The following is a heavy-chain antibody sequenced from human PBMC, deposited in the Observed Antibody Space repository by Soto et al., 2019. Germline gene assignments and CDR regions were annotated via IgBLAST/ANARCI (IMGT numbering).Heavy chain of an antibody. V-gene: IGHV1-3*01. Sequence: ASVKVSCTASGCALTIYAMHWVRQAPGQRLEWMGWINDGNGNTNYSKKFQGRVTITRDTSLRTAYIELSSLRSEDSAVYYCARAEWIQLWSFDYWGQGTLVTVSS. CDR2: INDGNGNT. CDR1: GCALTIYA. J-gene: IGHJ4*02. D-gene: IGHD5-18*01. CDR3: ARAEWIQLWSFDY.